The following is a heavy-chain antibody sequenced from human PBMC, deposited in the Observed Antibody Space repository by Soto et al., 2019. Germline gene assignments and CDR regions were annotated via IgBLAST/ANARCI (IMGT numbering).Heavy chain of an antibody. D-gene: IGHD6-6*01. CDR2: IDPSDSYT. J-gene: IGHJ4*02. Sequence: GESLKIYGKGSGYSFTTYWISWVRQMPGKGLEWMGRIDPSDSYTNYSPSFQGHVTISADKSISTAYLQWSSLKASDTAMYYCARHFSSSPWWFFDYWRQGTLVPASS. CDR1: GYSFTTYW. CDR3: ARHFSSSPWWFFDY. V-gene: IGHV5-10-1*01.